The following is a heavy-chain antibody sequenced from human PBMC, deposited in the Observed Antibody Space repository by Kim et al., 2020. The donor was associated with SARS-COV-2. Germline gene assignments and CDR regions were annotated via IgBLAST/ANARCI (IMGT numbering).Heavy chain of an antibody. CDR3: ARGVVVVAASYYYYGMDV. CDR1: GGSFSGYY. CDR2: INHSGST. J-gene: IGHJ6*02. Sequence: SETLSLTCAFYGGSFSGYYWSWIRQPPGKGLEWIGEINHSGSTNYNPSLKSRVTISVDTSKNQFSLKLSSVTAADTAVYYCARGVVVVAASYYYYGMDVWGQGTTVTVSS. D-gene: IGHD2-15*01. V-gene: IGHV4-34*01.